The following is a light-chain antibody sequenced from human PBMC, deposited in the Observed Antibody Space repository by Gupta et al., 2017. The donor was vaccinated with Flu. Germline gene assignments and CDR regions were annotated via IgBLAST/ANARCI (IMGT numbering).Light chain of an antibody. CDR1: SSNIGAGYD. Sequence: QSVPTQPPSLSGAPGQTVTITYTGGSSNIGAGYDVHWYKQLPGTAPKLRFYVNNNRPSGVPDRFSGSKSGTSASLAITGLQAEDEADYYCQSYDSSLSGWVFGGGTKLTVL. V-gene: IGLV1-40*01. J-gene: IGLJ3*02. CDR2: VNN. CDR3: QSYDSSLSGWV.